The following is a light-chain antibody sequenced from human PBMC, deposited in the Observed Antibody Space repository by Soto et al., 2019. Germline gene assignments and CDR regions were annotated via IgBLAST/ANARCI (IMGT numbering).Light chain of an antibody. CDR3: SSYTGSSTYAV. Sequence: QSALTQPASVSGSPGQSITISCTGTSSDVGGYNYVSWYQQHPGKAPKLMIYDVSNRPSGVSNRFSGSKSANTASLTISGLQAEDEADYSCSSYTGSSTYAVFGGGTKLTVL. CDR2: DVS. V-gene: IGLV2-14*01. CDR1: SSDVGGYNY. J-gene: IGLJ2*01.